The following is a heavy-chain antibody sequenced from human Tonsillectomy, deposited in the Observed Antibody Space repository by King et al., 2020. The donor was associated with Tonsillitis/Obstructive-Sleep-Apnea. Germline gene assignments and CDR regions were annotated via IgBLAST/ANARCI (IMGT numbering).Heavy chain of an antibody. CDR3: ARVGGSGSSYFDY. CDR1: GYPFTSYY. CDR2: INPSGGST. Sequence: QLVQSGAEVKKPGASVKVSCKASGYPFTSYYMHWVRQAPGQGLEWMGIINPSGGSTNYAQKFQGRVTMTRDTSTSTVYMELSSLTSEDTAVYYCARVGGSGSSYFDYWGQGTLVTVSS. J-gene: IGHJ4*02. D-gene: IGHD3-10*01. V-gene: IGHV1-46*01.